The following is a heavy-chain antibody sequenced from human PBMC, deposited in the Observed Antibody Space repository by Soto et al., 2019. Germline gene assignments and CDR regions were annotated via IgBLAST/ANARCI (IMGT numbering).Heavy chain of an antibody. J-gene: IGHJ4*02. CDR1: GFTFSDYY. Sequence: GSLRLSCAASGFTFSDYYMSWIRQAPGKGLEWVSCISSSGSTIYYADSVKGRFTISRDNAKNSLYLQMNSLRAEDTAVYYCARSIVVVTALDYWGQGTLVIVS. D-gene: IGHD2-21*02. V-gene: IGHV3-11*01. CDR2: ISSSGSTI. CDR3: ARSIVVVTALDY.